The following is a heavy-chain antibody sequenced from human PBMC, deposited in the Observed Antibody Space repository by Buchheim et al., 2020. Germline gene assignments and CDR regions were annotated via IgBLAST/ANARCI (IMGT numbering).Heavy chain of an antibody. Sequence: QVQLVESGGGVVQPGRSLRLSCAASGFTFSSYAMHWVRQAPGKGLEWVAVISYDGRNTYYADSVKGRFTISRDNSKNTLYLQMNSLRAEDTAVYYCARDAEYYDYVWGSYPDYWGQGTL. CDR1: GFTFSSYA. V-gene: IGHV3-30-3*01. CDR2: ISYDGRNT. D-gene: IGHD3-16*02. J-gene: IGHJ4*02. CDR3: ARDAEYYDYVWGSYPDY.